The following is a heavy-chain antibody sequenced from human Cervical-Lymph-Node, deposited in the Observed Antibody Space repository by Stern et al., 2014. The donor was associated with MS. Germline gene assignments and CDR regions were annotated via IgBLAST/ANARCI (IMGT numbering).Heavy chain of an antibody. V-gene: IGHV3-23*04. D-gene: IGHD3-3*01. J-gene: IGHJ4*02. CDR1: GFTFKNFA. Sequence: EVQLVESGGGLVQPGGSLRLSCGGLGFTFKNFAMTWVRQAPGKGLEWIAGSGSDGATHFADSVRGRFSLSRDNSKNSLYLQMDSLRAEDTAVYYCGKDLFYWSADSWGQGSLVTVSS. CDR2: SGSDGAT. CDR3: GKDLFYWSADS.